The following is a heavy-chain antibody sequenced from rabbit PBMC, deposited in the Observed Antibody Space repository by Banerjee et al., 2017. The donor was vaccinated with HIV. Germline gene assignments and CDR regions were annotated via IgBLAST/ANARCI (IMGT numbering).Heavy chain of an antibody. J-gene: IGHJ4*01. CDR3: AREGSSGWGFNL. CDR1: GFDFSSYY. V-gene: IGHV1S7*01. CDR2: IDPVFGST. Sequence: QLKESGGGLVQPGGSLKLSCKASGFDFSSYYMSWVRQAPGKGLEWIGYIDPVFGSTYYASWVNGRFTISSHNAQNTLYLQLNSLTAADTATYFCAREGSSGWGFNLWGPGTLVTVS. D-gene: IGHD4-1*01.